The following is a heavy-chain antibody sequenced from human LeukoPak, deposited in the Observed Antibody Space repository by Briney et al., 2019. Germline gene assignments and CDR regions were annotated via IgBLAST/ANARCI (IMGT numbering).Heavy chain of an antibody. CDR3: ARFAVHRRLTVAGQFGLDY. D-gene: IGHD6-19*01. Sequence: ASVKVSCKASGYIFTSYNIYWVRQAPGQGLEWMGIIKPSGDTTNYAQKFKGRVTMTRDTSTSTVYMELSSLRSEDTAVYYCARFAVHRRLTVAGQFGLDYWGQGTLVTVSS. V-gene: IGHV1-46*01. CDR1: GYIFTSYN. CDR2: IKPSGDTT. J-gene: IGHJ4*02.